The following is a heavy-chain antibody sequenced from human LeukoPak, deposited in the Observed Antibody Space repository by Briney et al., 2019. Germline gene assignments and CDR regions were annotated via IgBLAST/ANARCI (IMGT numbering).Heavy chain of an antibody. J-gene: IGHJ4*02. Sequence: GGSLRLSCAASGFSVNNNYIDWVRQAPGKGLEWVSSMDNFGLKYYRDSVTGRFTISRDSASDMVYLQTSSLRVDDTAVYCCAGGTYYGTGGRPGFLNYWGLGTLVTVSS. CDR3: AGGTYYGTGGRPGFLNY. CDR2: MDNFGLK. CDR1: GFSVNNNY. D-gene: IGHD3-10*01. V-gene: IGHV3-53*01.